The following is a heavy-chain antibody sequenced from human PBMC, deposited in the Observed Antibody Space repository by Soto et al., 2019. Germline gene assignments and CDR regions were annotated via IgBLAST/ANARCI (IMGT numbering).Heavy chain of an antibody. CDR3: ALYDFWSGYAQDMDV. J-gene: IGHJ6*03. Sequence: GESLKISCKGSGYSFTSYWIGWVRQMPGKGLEWMGIIYPGDSDTRYSPSFQGQVTISADKSISTAYLQWSSLKASDTAMYYCALYDFWSGYAQDMDVWGKGTTVTVSS. D-gene: IGHD3-3*01. CDR1: GYSFTSYW. V-gene: IGHV5-51*01. CDR2: IYPGDSDT.